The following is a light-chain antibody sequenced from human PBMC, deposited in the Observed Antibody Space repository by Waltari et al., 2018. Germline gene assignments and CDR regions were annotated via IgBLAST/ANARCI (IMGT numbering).Light chain of an antibody. J-gene: IGKJ4*01. Sequence: AIQLTQSPSSLSASVGARVTIPCRASQGITSALAWYQQKPGKAPKLLIYDASSLESGVPSRFSGSGSGTDFTLTISSLQPEDFATYYCQQFNSYLLTFGGGTKVEIK. V-gene: IGKV1-13*02. CDR3: QQFNSYLLT. CDR2: DAS. CDR1: QGITSA.